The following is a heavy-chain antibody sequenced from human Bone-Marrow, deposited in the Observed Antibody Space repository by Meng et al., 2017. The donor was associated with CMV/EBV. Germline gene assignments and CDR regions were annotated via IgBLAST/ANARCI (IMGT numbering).Heavy chain of an antibody. J-gene: IGHJ3*01. CDR1: GFSFSING. V-gene: IGHV3-30*02. Sequence: GESLKISCAASGFSFSINGMHWVRQAPGKGLEWLGFVKFDGNTYYADSAKGRFTISKDNSKATLYLQVGSLRTEDTAIYYCAKDGGQPGTMYFSFDVWGEGTMVTGSS. CDR2: VKFDGNT. CDR3: AKDGGQPGTMYFSFDV. D-gene: IGHD3-10*02.